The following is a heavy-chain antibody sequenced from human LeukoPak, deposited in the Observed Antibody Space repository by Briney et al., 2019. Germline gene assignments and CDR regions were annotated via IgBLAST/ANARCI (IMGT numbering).Heavy chain of an antibody. Sequence: PGGSLRLSCAASGFTFSSYAMSWVRQAPGKGLEWVSSISGSGGATYYADSVKGRFTISRDSSKTTLYLQMNSLRAEDTAIYYCAQAPEVAAQFDYWGQGTLVTVSS. CDR1: GFTFSSYA. V-gene: IGHV3-23*01. CDR3: AQAPEVAAQFDY. D-gene: IGHD2-15*01. J-gene: IGHJ4*02. CDR2: ISGSGGAT.